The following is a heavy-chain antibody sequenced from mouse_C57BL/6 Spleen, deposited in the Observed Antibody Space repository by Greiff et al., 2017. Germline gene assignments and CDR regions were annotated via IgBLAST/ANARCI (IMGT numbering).Heavy chain of an antibody. CDR3: AIITTVVAPGAMDY. V-gene: IGHV1-39*01. CDR2: INPNYGTT. CDR1: GYSFTDYN. D-gene: IGHD1-1*01. J-gene: IGHJ4*01. Sequence: VHVKQSGPELVKPGASVKISCKASGYSFTDYNMNWVKQSNGKSLEWIGVINPNYGTTSYNQKFKGKATLTVDQSSSTAYMQLNSLTSEDSAVYYCAIITTVVAPGAMDYWGQGTSVTVSS.